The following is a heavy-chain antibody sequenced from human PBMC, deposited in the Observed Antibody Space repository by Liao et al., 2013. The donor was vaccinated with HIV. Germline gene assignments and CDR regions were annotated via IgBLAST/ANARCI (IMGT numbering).Heavy chain of an antibody. CDR2: ISASGSS. CDR3: ARGTSQLAFDI. D-gene: IGHD1-1*01. CDR1: GGSISSYY. J-gene: IGHJ3*02. V-gene: IGHV4-4*07. Sequence: QVQLQESGPRLVKPSETLSLTCGVSGGSISSYYWSWIRQPAGKGLEWIGRISASGSSNYNPSLKSRVTISVETSKNQFSLKLTSMTDADTAVYYCARGTSQLAFDIWGQGTMVTVSS.